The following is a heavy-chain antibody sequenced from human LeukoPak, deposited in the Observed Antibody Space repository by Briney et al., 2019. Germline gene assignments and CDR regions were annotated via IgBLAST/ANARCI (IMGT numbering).Heavy chain of an antibody. J-gene: IGHJ6*02. D-gene: IGHD1-14*01. Sequence: GGSLRLSCAASGFTFSSYSIHWVRQAPGKGLEWVAVVSYDGSSENYADSVKGRFTISRDNSKNTLYLQMDSLRAEDTAVYYCATAARGSPREPYYYGMDVWGQGTTVTVSS. CDR1: GFTFSSYS. V-gene: IGHV3-30-3*01. CDR2: VSYDGSSE. CDR3: ATAARGSPREPYYYGMDV.